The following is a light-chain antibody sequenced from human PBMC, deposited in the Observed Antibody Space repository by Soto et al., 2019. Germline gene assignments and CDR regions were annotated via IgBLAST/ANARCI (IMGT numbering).Light chain of an antibody. CDR1: GGDVGGSDF. CDR3: SSYTTINTVV. V-gene: IGLV2-14*03. Sequence: QSVLTQPASVSGSPGQSITISCTGTGGDVGGSDFVSWYQLHPGEAPKVLIYDVRNRPSGISNRFSASKSGNTASLTISGLQAEDEAEYYCSSYTTINTVVFGGGTKLTVL. J-gene: IGLJ3*02. CDR2: DVR.